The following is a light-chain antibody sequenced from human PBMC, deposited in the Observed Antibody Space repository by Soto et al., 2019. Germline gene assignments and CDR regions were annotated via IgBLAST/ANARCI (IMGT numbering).Light chain of an antibody. J-gene: IGKJ2*01. CDR3: QQYEEWPPSYT. CDR2: GAS. V-gene: IGKV3-15*01. Sequence: EIVMTQSPATLSVSPGERATLSCRASQSVSSNLAWYQQKPGQAPRLLIYGASTRATGIPARISGSGSGTEFTLTISSLQSEDFAIDYCQQYEEWPPSYTFGQGTKLEI. CDR1: QSVSSN.